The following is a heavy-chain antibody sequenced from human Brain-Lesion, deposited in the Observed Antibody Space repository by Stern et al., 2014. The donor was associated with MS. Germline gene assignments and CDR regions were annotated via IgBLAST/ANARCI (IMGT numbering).Heavy chain of an antibody. Sequence: EVQLVQSGGDLVQPGRSLRLSCAAFGFTFGAYAMHWVRQAPGKGLEWVAGISWNSGTIGYADSVKGRFTTSRDNAYSSLYLQMNSLRPEDTALYYCARDITGSSAYFAYWGQGTLVTVSS. CDR1: GFTFGAYA. D-gene: IGHD1-14*01. CDR3: ARDITGSSAYFAY. CDR2: ISWNSGTI. V-gene: IGHV3-9*01. J-gene: IGHJ4*02.